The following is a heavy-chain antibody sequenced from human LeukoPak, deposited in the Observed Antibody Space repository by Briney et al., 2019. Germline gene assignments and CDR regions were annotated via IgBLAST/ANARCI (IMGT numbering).Heavy chain of an antibody. V-gene: IGHV3-53*01. CDR1: GFTVSSNY. J-gene: IGHJ4*02. CDR2: IYSGGST. CDR3: ARDLATGYYDLAFDY. D-gene: IGHD3-3*01. Sequence: GGSLRLSCAASGFTVSSNYMSWVRQAPGKGLEWVSVIYSGGSTYHADSVKGRFTISRDNSKNTLYLQMNSLRAEDTAVYYCARDLATGYYDLAFDYWGQGTLVTVSS.